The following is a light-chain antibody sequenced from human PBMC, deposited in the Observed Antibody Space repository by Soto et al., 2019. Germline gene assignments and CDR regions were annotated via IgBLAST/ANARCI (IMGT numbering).Light chain of an antibody. CDR3: QQYNNWPRT. Sequence: EIVMTQSTATLSVSPGERATVSCRASQSVSSNLAWYQQKPGQAPRLLIYGASTRATGIPVRFSGSGSGTEFTLTIGSLQSEDFAVYYCQQYNNWPRTFGQGTKLEIK. V-gene: IGKV3-15*01. J-gene: IGKJ2*01. CDR1: QSVSSN. CDR2: GAS.